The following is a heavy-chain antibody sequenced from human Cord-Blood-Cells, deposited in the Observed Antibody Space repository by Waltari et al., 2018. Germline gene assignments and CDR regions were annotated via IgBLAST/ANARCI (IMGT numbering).Heavy chain of an antibody. V-gene: IGHV4-34*01. CDR2: INHSGST. CDR3: ARGCTGGVCYFFDY. D-gene: IGHD2-8*02. J-gene: IGHJ4*02. Sequence: QVQLQQWGAGLLKPSETLSLTCAVYGGSFSGYYWRWIRKPPGKGLEWIGEINHSGSTNYNPSLKSRVTISVDTSKNQFSLKLSSVTAADTAVYYCARGCTGGVCYFFDYWGQGTLVTVSS. CDR1: GGSFSGYY.